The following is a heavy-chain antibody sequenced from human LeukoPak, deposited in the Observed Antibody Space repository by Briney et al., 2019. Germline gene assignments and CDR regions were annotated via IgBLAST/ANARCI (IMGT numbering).Heavy chain of an antibody. Sequence: PSETLSLTCTVSGGSISSSSYYLGWIRQPPGKGLEWIGSIYYSGSTYYNPSLKSRVTISVDTSKNQFSLKLSSVTAADTAVYYCARGRGDYVFDWGQGTLVTVSS. CDR1: GGSISSSSYY. J-gene: IGHJ4*02. CDR3: ARGRGDYVFD. D-gene: IGHD4-17*01. V-gene: IGHV4-39*01. CDR2: IYYSGST.